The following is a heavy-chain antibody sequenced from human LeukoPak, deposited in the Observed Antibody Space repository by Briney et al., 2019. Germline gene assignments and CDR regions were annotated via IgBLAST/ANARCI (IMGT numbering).Heavy chain of an antibody. V-gene: IGHV3-7*01. CDR2: IKQDGSEK. CDR3: ARDRHYGSGSYKY. Sequence: GGSLRLSCAASGFTFSSYWMSWVRQAPGKGLEWVANIKQDGSEKYYVDSVKGRFTISRDNAKNSLYLQMNSLRAEDTAVYYCARDRHYGSGSYKYWGQGTLVTASS. CDR1: GFTFSSYW. J-gene: IGHJ4*02. D-gene: IGHD3-10*01.